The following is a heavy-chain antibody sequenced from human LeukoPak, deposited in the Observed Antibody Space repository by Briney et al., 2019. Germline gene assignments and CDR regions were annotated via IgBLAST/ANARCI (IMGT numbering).Heavy chain of an antibody. D-gene: IGHD2-2*01. CDR2: IRNDGSNK. Sequence: GGXLRLSCAASGFTFSSYGMHWVRQAPGKGLEWVAYIRNDGSNKYYADSLKGRFTISRDNSKNTLYLQMNSLRAEDTAVYYCAKDGEVYCSSKSCYGGFDYWGQGTLVTVSS. V-gene: IGHV3-30*02. J-gene: IGHJ4*02. CDR3: AKDGEVYCSSKSCYGGFDY. CDR1: GFTFSSYG.